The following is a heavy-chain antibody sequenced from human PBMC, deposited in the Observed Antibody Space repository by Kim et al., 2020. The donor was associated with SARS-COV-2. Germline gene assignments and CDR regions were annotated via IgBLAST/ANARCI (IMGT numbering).Heavy chain of an antibody. V-gene: IGHV3-33*01. CDR3: ARDGGDDSSGYFRVGPTDY. J-gene: IGHJ4*02. CDR1: GFTFSSYG. D-gene: IGHD3-22*01. CDR2: IWYDGSNK. Sequence: GGSLRLSCAASGFTFSSYGMHWVRQAPGKGLEWVAVIWYDGSNKYYADSVKGRFTISRDNSKNTLYLQMNSLRAEDTAVYYCARDGGDDSSGYFRVGPTDYWGQGTLVTVSS.